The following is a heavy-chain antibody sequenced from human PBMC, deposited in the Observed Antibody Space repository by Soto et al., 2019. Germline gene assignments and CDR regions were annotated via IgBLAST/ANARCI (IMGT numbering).Heavy chain of an antibody. CDR3: VKDLGSTSPFDP. Sequence: GGSLRLSCVASGFTFSSCGMHWVRQSPGEGLECVSAISANGGSTFYANSVKGRFTVSRDNSKNTLYLQMGSLRVEDMAVYYCVKDLGSTSPFDPWGQGPLVTVSS. J-gene: IGHJ5*02. CDR2: ISANGGST. V-gene: IGHV3-64*01. D-gene: IGHD2-2*01. CDR1: GFTFSSCG.